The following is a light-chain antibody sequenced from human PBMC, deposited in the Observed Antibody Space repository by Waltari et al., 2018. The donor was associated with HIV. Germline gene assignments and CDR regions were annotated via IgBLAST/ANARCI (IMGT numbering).Light chain of an antibody. CDR2: TVS. J-gene: IGKJ4*01. CDR1: QDIENY. Sequence: AIRMTQSPSSLAASTGDRVIISCRASQDIENYLAWYQQKPGKAPKLLIYTVSTLQSGVPSRFSGGGYGTDFTLTISGVQSEDSAIYFCQQYYRYPLSFGGGTRVEIK. V-gene: IGKV1-8*01. CDR3: QQYYRYPLS.